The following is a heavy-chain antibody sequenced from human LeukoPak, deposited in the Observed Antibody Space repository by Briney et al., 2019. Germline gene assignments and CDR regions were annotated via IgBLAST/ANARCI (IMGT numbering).Heavy chain of an antibody. Sequence: PSETLSLTCTVSGGSISSYYWSWIRQPPGKGLEWIGNIYYSGSTNYNPSLKSRVTISVDTSKNQFSLKLSSVTAADTAVYYCARGLWNSSGWYNGDYWGQGTLVTVSS. CDR1: GGSISSYY. CDR3: ARGLWNSSGWYNGDY. CDR2: IYYSGST. D-gene: IGHD6-19*01. J-gene: IGHJ4*02. V-gene: IGHV4-59*01.